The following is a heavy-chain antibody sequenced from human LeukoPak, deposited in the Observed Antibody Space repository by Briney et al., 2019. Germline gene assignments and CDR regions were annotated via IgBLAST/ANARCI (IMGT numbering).Heavy chain of an antibody. CDR3: AREHIVVVTIQDAFDI. Sequence: SETLSLTCTVSSGSISTSNYYWGWVRQPPGKALEWIGNIFYSGSTYYSPSLKSRVTISLDTFRNQFSLKLNSVTAADTAVYYCAREHIVVVTIQDAFDIWGQGTMVTVSS. V-gene: IGHV4-39*07. CDR1: SGSISTSNYY. D-gene: IGHD2-21*02. CDR2: IFYSGST. J-gene: IGHJ3*02.